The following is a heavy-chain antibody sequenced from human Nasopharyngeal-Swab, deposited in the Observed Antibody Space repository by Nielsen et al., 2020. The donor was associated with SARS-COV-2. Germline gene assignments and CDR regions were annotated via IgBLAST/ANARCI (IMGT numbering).Heavy chain of an antibody. CDR2: ISSSSSYI. J-gene: IGHJ3*02. Sequence: WIRQPPGKGLEWVSSISSSSSYIYYADSVKGRFTISRGNAKNSLYLQMNSLRAEDTAVYYCARDNDAFDIWGQGTMVTVSS. V-gene: IGHV3-21*01. CDR3: ARDNDAFDI.